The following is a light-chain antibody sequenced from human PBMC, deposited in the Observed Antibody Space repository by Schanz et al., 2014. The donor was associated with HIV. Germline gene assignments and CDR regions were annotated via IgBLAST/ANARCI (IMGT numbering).Light chain of an antibody. Sequence: ESVLTQSPGTLSLSPGERATLSCRASQSVSSNLAWYQQKPGQAPRLLIYGASSRATGIPDRFSGTGSGTDFTLTISSLQFEDLAVYYCQQYNNWPPAFGQGTKVEIK. V-gene: IGKV3D-15*01. CDR2: GAS. CDR3: QQYNNWPPA. J-gene: IGKJ1*01. CDR1: QSVSSN.